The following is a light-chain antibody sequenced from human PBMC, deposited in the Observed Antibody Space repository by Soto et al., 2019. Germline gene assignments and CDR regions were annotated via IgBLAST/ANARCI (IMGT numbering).Light chain of an antibody. J-gene: IGKJ1*01. CDR2: GAS. CDR1: QSASSSY. CDR3: HQYGSSPQT. V-gene: IGKV3-20*01. Sequence: EIVLTQSPGTLSLSPGERATLSCMASQSASSSYLAWYQQKPGQAPRLLIYGASSRATGIPDRFSGSGSGTDFTLTISRLEPEDFAVFYCHQYGSSPQTFGQGTKVDIK.